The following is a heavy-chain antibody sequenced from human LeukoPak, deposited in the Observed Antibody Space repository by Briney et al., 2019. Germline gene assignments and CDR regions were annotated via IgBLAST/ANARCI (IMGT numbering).Heavy chain of an antibody. D-gene: IGHD6-13*01. Sequence: SETLSLTCAVYGGSFSGYYWSWIRQPPGKGLEWIGEINHSGSTNYNPSLKSRVTISVDTSKNQFSLKLSSVTAADTAVYYCARGTAAAGRWGQGTLVTVSS. CDR1: GGSFSGYY. J-gene: IGHJ4*02. CDR3: ARGTAAAGR. V-gene: IGHV4-34*01. CDR2: INHSGST.